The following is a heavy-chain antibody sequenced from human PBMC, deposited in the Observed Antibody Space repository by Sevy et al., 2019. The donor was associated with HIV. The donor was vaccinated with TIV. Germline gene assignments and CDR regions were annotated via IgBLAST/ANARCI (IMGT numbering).Heavy chain of an antibody. CDR2: ISGSGSII. CDR3: ATSGGVTDYGMDV. V-gene: IGHV3-48*03. D-gene: IGHD3-16*01. J-gene: IGHJ6*02. CDR1: GFTFSSYE. Sequence: GGSLRLSCEASGFTFSSYEMNWVRQAPGKGLEWVLYISGSGSIISYADSVKGRFTISRDNAKSSLYLQMNSLRAEDTAVYYGATSGGVTDYGMDVWGQGTTVTVSS.